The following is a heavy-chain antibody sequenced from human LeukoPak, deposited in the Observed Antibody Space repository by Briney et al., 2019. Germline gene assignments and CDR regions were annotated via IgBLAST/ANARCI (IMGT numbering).Heavy chain of an antibody. CDR3: AKGVRLWFAFYFDY. CDR1: CLTLGSYP. V-gene: IGHV3-23*01. Sequence: PGGSLRLSCSRSCLTLGSYPLSLVRQAPGKGAGGVSAISGNGYNTYYADSVKGRFNISSESTGNTLYLQMHNLRAEDTAVYYCAKGVRLWFAFYFDYWGQGTLVTVSS. CDR2: ISGNGYNT. D-gene: IGHD3-10*01. J-gene: IGHJ4*02.